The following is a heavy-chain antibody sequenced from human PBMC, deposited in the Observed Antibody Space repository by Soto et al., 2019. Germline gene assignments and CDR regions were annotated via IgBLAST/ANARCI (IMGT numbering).Heavy chain of an antibody. J-gene: IGHJ3*01. CDR3: ARAYGVWAFYF. Sequence: QVQLQESGPGLVKPSQTLSLTCTVSGGSISSGGYYWIWIRQHTGKGLEGIGYIYYSGSTYYHPSLKSRGTLSVDTSKTQFSLKLSSVTAADPAVYYCARAYGVWAFYFWGQGTRVTVSS. D-gene: IGHD2-8*01. V-gene: IGHV4-31*03. CDR2: IYYSGST. CDR1: GGSISSGGYY.